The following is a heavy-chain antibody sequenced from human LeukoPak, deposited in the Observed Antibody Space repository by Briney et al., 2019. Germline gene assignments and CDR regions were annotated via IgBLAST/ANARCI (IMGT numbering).Heavy chain of an antibody. CDR2: ISYDESNK. V-gene: IGHV3-30-3*01. CDR3: TRHLSSGLED. J-gene: IGHJ4*02. Sequence: GGSLGLSCAASGFTFSSYTMHWVRQAPGKGLEWVAVISYDESNKYYADSVKGRFTISRDNSKNTLYLQMNSLRAEDTAVYYCTRHLSSGLEDWGQGTLVTVSS. CDR1: GFTFSSYT. D-gene: IGHD6-19*01.